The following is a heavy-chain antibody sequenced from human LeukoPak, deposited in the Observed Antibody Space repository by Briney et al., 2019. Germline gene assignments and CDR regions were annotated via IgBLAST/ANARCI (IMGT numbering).Heavy chain of an antibody. CDR2: IYYSGTT. V-gene: IGHV4-59*08. CDR1: GGSISSYY. Sequence: PSETLSLTCIVSGGSISSYYWSWIRQPPGKGLEWIGYIYYSGTTNYNPSLKSRVTLSVDTSKNQFSLKLTSVTAADTAVYYCARGRITMIRGIIISGYFDYWGQGALVTVSS. D-gene: IGHD3-10*01. J-gene: IGHJ4*02. CDR3: ARGRITMIRGIIISGYFDY.